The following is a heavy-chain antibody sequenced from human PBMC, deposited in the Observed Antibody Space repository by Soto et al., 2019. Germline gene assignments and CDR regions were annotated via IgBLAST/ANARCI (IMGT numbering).Heavy chain of an antibody. J-gene: IGHJ4*02. CDR1: GGSISSYY. Sequence: SETLSLTCTVSGGSISSYYWSWIRQPPGKGLEWIGYIYYSGSTNYNPSLKSRATISVDTSKNQFSLKLSSVNAADTAVYYCARVTLIHTYGSFDYWGQGTLVTVSS. CDR3: ARVTLIHTYGSFDY. CDR2: IYYSGST. V-gene: IGHV4-59*01. D-gene: IGHD3-10*01.